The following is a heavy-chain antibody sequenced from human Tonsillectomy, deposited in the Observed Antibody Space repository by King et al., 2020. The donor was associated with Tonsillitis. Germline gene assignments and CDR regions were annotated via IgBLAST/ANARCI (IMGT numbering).Heavy chain of an antibody. D-gene: IGHD6-19*01. CDR1: GGSISSGSYC. CDR3: AGTGYSSGWPMDY. Sequence: QLQESGPGLVKPSQTLSLTCTVSGGSISSGSYCWSWIRQPAGKGLEWIGRVYTSGSTKYNPSLKSRVTISVDTSKNQFSLKLSSVTAADTAVYYCAGTGYSSGWPMDYWGQGNLVTVSS. J-gene: IGHJ4*02. CDR2: VYTSGST. V-gene: IGHV4-61*02.